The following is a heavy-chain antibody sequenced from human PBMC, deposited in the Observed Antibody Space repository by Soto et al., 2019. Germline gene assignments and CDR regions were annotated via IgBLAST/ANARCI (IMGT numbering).Heavy chain of an antibody. J-gene: IGHJ4*02. Sequence: PSETLSLTCTVSGGSISSGDYYWSWIRQPPGKGLEWIGYIYYSGITNYNPSLRGRVTTSVDKSNNQFSLKLTSVTAADTAVYYCVTGRGEWLASYWGQGTLVTVSS. CDR1: GGSISSGDYY. CDR3: VTGRGEWLASY. V-gene: IGHV4-61*08. CDR2: IYYSGIT. D-gene: IGHD6-19*01.